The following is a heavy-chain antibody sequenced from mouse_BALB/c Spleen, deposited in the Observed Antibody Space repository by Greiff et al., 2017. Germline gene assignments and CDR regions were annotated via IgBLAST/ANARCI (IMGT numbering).Heavy chain of an antibody. CDR2: ISSGGSYT. CDR3: ARQGGITTAQGFAY. D-gene: IGHD1-2*01. J-gene: IGHJ3*01. CDR1: GFTFSSYA. Sequence: EVKLVESGGGLVKPGGSLKLSCAASGFTFSSYAMSWVRQTPEKRLEWVATISSGGSYTYYPDSVKGRFTISRDNAKNTLYLQMSSLRSEDTAMYYCARQGGITTAQGFAYGGQGTLVTVSA. V-gene: IGHV5-9-3*01.